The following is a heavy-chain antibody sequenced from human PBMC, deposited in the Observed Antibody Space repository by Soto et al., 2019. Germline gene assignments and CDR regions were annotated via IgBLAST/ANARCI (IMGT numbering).Heavy chain of an antibody. CDR3: ASRDPGTSVDY. CDR2: IYRTGST. CDR1: GGSFTGNNW. Sequence: SETLSLTCAVSGGSFTGNNWWTWVRQPPGQGLEWSGEIYRTGSTNYNPSLKSRVTISLDKSENQFSLKVTSLTAADTAVYYCASRDPGTSVDYWGQGTLVTVSS. J-gene: IGHJ4*02. V-gene: IGHV4-4*02. D-gene: IGHD1-7*01.